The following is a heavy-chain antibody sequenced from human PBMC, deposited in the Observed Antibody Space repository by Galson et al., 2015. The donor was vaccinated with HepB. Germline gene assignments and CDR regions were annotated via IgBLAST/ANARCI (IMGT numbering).Heavy chain of an antibody. V-gene: IGHV1-18*01. CDR1: GYTFTSYG. D-gene: IGHD1-14*01. CDR2: IRPYNGNT. Sequence: SVKVSCKASGYTFTSYGISWVRQAPGQGLEWVGWIRPYNGNTNYAQKFQGRVTMTTDTSTSTAYMELRSLRSDDTAVYYCARKDQSLPEDYWGQGTLVTVSS. J-gene: IGHJ4*02. CDR3: ARKDQSLPEDY.